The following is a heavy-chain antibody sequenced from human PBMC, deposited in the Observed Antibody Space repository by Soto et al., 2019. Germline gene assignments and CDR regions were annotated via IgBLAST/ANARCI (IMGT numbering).Heavy chain of an antibody. J-gene: IGHJ4*02. CDR1: GFTFGDSA. Sequence: GGSLRLSCTASGFTFGDSAVSWFRQAPGKGLEWVGFIRSKAYGGTTEYAASVKGRFTISRGDSKSIAYLQMNSLKTDDTAVYHCSRDRKGYFDWFLFDQWGQGTLVTVSS. CDR2: IRSKAYGGTT. D-gene: IGHD3-9*01. V-gene: IGHV3-49*03. CDR3: SRDRKGYFDWFLFDQ.